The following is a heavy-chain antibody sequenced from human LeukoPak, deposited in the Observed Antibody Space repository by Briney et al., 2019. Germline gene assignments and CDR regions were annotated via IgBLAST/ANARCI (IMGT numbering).Heavy chain of an antibody. CDR1: GFTFSDYY. D-gene: IGHD6-13*01. J-gene: IGHJ5*02. V-gene: IGHV3-11*06. CDR3: ARPPYSSSWDPGWFDP. CDR2: ISSSSDYT. Sequence: GGSLILSCVASGFTFSDYYMSWIRQAPGKGLEWVSYISSSSDYTNYADSVRGRFTISRDNAKNSLYLQMNSLRAEDTAVYYCARPPYSSSWDPGWFDPWGQGTLITVSS.